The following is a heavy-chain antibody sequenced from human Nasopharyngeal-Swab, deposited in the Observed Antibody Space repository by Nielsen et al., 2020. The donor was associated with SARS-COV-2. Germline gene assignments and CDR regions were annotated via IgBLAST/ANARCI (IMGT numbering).Heavy chain of an antibody. V-gene: IGHV3-9*03. CDR2: ISWNSGSI. CDR1: GFTFDDYA. CDR3: AKDFYYMDV. J-gene: IGHJ6*03. Sequence: SLKISCAASGFTFDDYAMHWVRQAPGKGLEWVSGISWNSGSIGYADSVKGRFTISRDNAKNSLYLQMNSLRAEDMALYYCAKDFYYMDVWGKGTTVTVSS.